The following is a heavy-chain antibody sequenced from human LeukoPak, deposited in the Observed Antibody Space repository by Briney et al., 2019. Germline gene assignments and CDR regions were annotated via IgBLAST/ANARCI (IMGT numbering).Heavy chain of an antibody. Sequence: ETLSLTCTVSSGSLSSSSYFWGWIRQPPGKGLEWIGSVYYSGSTFYNPSLKSRVTISVDTSKNQFSLQLSSATAADTAVYYCARSFTGDSEHVTSSYPDFWGQGILVTVSS. V-gene: IGHV4-39*01. CDR2: VYYSGST. CDR1: SGSLSSSSYF. J-gene: IGHJ4*02. CDR3: ARSFTGDSEHVTSSYPDF. D-gene: IGHD2-2*01.